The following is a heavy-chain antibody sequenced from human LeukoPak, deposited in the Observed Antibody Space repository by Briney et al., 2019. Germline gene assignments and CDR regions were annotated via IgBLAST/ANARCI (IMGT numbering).Heavy chain of an antibody. D-gene: IGHD3-9*01. CDR3: ARSIGLTGGGVDV. J-gene: IGHJ6*02. Sequence: GGSLRLSCTASGFTFSDYNMNWVRQAPGKGLEWVSYITNGGSTIHHADSVKGRFTISRDNAKKTLYLQMNSLRAEDTAVYYCARSIGLTGGGVDVWGQGTTVTVSS. V-gene: IGHV3-11*01. CDR1: GFTFSDYN. CDR2: ITNGGSTI.